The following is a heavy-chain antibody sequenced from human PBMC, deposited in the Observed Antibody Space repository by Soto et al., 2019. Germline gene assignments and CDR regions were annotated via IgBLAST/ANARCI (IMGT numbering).Heavy chain of an antibody. CDR2: IYYSGST. CDR1: GGSISSSSYY. J-gene: IGHJ5*02. D-gene: IGHD2-2*01. CDR3: ARRLLVPPATGWFDP. V-gene: IGHV4-39*01. Sequence: QLQLQESGPGLVKPSETLSLTCTVSGGSISSSSYYWGWIRQPPGKGLEWIGSIYYSGSTYYNPSLKSRVTISVDTSKNQFSLKLSAVTAADTAVYYCARRLLVPPATGWFDPWGQGTLVTVSS.